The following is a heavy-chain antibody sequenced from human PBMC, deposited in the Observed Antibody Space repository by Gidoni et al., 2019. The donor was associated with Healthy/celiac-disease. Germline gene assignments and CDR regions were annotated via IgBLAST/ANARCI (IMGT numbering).Heavy chain of an antibody. CDR2: IKSDGSST. J-gene: IGHJ4*02. CDR3: ARRYDCGGDCPFDY. D-gene: IGHD2-21*02. Sequence: EVQLVESGGGLVQPGGSLRLSCAASGFTFRSHWMHWVRQVPGKGLVWVSRIKSDGSSTSDADSVKGRFTISRDNAKNTLYLQMNSLRGEDTAVYYCARRYDCGGDCPFDYWGQGTLVTVSS. CDR1: GFTFRSHW. V-gene: IGHV3-74*01.